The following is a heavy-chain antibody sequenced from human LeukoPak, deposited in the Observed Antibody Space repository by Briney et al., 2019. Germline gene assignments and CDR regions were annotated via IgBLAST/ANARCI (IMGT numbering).Heavy chain of an antibody. V-gene: IGHV3-66*01. J-gene: IGHJ4*02. CDR1: GFTVSSNF. CDR3: ARDRPHGSYLDFDY. Sequence: SGGSLRLSCAASGFTVSSNFMSWVRQAPGKGLEWVSVIYNDGSTYYADSVKGRFTISRDNSKNTLYLQMNSLRAEDTAVYYCARDRPHGSYLDFDYWGQGTLVTVSS. D-gene: IGHD1-26*01. CDR2: IYNDGST.